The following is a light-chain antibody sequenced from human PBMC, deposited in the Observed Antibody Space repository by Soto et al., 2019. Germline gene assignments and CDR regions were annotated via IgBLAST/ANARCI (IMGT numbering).Light chain of an antibody. V-gene: IGKV3-20*01. CDR2: DTS. J-gene: IGKJ2*01. CDR1: QTTSDSY. CDR3: QQYSNSPPYT. Sequence: EIVLTQSPGTLSLSPGERATLSCRASQTTSDSYLGWYQQKPGQAPRLLIYDTSNRATGIPDRFSGSGSGTDFTLTISRLEPEDFAVYYCQQYSNSPPYTFGQGTTLEI.